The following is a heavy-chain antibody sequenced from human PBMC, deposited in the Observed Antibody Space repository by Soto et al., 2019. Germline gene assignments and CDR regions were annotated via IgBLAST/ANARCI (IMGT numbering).Heavy chain of an antibody. V-gene: IGHV4-59*08. Sequence: SETLSLTCTVSGGSISSYYWSWIRQPPGKGLEWIGYIYYSGSTNYNPSLKSRVTISVDTSKNQFSLKLSSVTAADTAVYYCARHSRSASYTVTTIDYWGQGTLVTVSS. J-gene: IGHJ4*02. D-gene: IGHD4-17*01. CDR3: ARHSRSASYTVTTIDY. CDR1: GGSISSYY. CDR2: IYYSGST.